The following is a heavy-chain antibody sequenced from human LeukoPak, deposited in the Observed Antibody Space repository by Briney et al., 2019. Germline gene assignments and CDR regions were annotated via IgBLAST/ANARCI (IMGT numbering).Heavy chain of an antibody. V-gene: IGHV4-59*01. CDR1: GGSISSYY. J-gene: IGHJ5*02. D-gene: IGHD6-19*01. CDR2: IYYSRST. Sequence: PSETLSLTCTVSGGSISSYYWSWIRQPPGEGLEWIGYIYYSRSTTNNPAHKSQVTISVDTSKNQFSLKLSSVTAADAAVYYCARATGNSSGWFWFDPWGQGTLVTVSS. CDR3: ARATGNSSGWFWFDP.